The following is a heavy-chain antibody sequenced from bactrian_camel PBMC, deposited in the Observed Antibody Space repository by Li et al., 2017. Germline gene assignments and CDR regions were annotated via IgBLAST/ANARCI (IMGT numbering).Heavy chain of an antibody. Sequence: HVQLVESGGGLVQPGGSLRPSYAASGFTFSNHYMNWVRQAPGKGLEWVSCINSRGSSTYYSDSVKGRFTISRDNAKNTLYLQLNSLKTEDTAMYYRRGYSDGNAAVVYWGQGTQVTVS. CDR2: INSRGSST. J-gene: IGHJ4*01. D-gene: IGHD2*01. V-gene: IGHV3S6*01. CDR1: GFTFSNHY. CDR3: RGYSDGNAAVVY.